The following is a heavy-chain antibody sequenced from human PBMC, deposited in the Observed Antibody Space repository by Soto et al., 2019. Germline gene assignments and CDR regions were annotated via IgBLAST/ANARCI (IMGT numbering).Heavy chain of an antibody. D-gene: IGHD4-17*01. Sequence: PGGSLRLSCAASGFIFRGYGMSWVRQAPGKGLEWVANIKQDESEKYYVDSVKGRFTISRDNAKNSLYLQMNSLRAEDTAVYYCERGYGGFDYWGQGTLLTVSS. V-gene: IGHV3-7*03. CDR3: ERGYGGFDY. J-gene: IGHJ4*02. CDR1: GFIFRGYG. CDR2: IKQDESEK.